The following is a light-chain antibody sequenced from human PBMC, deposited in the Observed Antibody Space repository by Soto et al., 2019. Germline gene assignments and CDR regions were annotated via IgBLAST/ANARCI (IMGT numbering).Light chain of an antibody. CDR2: GAS. V-gene: IGKV3-20*01. J-gene: IGKJ3*01. CDR1: QSVSSSY. Sequence: EIVLTQSPGTLSLSPGERVTLSCRASQSVSSSYLAWYQQRPGQAPRLLIYGASSRAAGVPDRFSGGGSGTDFALTISRLEPEDFAVYYCQQYDSSPSFGPGTKVDIK. CDR3: QQYDSSPS.